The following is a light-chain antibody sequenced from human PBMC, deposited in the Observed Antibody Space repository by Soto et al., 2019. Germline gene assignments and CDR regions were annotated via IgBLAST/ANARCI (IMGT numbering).Light chain of an antibody. J-gene: IGKJ1*01. V-gene: IGKV3-15*01. Sequence: EIVMTQSPATLSVSPGERATLSCRASQSVSGNLAWYQQKPGQAPRLLIYDTSTRATGIPARFSGSGSGTEFTLTINSLQSEDSAVYYCQQHNNWPGTFGQGTKMEIK. CDR2: DTS. CDR1: QSVSGN. CDR3: QQHNNWPGT.